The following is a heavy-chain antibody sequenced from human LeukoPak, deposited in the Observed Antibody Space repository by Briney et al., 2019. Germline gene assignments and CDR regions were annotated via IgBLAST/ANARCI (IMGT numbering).Heavy chain of an antibody. Sequence: PSETLSVTCTVSGGSIISYYWSWIRQPPGKGVWLIGFIYYSGSTTYNPSLKSRVTISVDTSKHQFSLKLSSVTAADTAVYYCARLTGRSDGVDVWGKGTTVTVSS. D-gene: IGHD3-10*01. J-gene: IGHJ6*04. CDR1: GGSIISYY. CDR2: IYYSGST. CDR3: ARLTGRSDGVDV. V-gene: IGHV4-59*01.